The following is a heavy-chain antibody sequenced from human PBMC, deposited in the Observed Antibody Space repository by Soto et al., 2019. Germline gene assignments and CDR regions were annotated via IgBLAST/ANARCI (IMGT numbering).Heavy chain of an antibody. V-gene: IGHV1-8*01. CDR2: MNPNNGNT. J-gene: IGHJ1*01. Sequence: ASVKVSCKASGYTFTSYDISWVRQATGQGLEWMGWMNPNNGNTDYAPKFQGRVTMTMNTSIGTAYMELGSLRSEDTAVYYCAGSPRNYYALGSYSYFRHWGQGTLVTVSS. CDR1: GYTFTSYD. D-gene: IGHD3-10*01. CDR3: AGSPRNYYALGSYSYFRH.